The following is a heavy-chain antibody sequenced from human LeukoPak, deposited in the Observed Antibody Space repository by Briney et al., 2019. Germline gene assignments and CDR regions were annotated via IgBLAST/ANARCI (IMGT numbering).Heavy chain of an antibody. CDR3: ARNLAGRFGELLPAWFDP. V-gene: IGHV1-8*01. J-gene: IGHJ5*02. CDR2: MNPNSGNT. CDR1: GYTFTSYD. D-gene: IGHD3-10*01. Sequence: ASVKVSCTASGYTFTSYDINWVRQATGQGLEWMGWMNPNSGNTGYAQKFQGRVTMTRNTSISTACMELSSLRSEDTAVYYCARNLAGRFGELLPAWFDPWGQGTLVTVSS.